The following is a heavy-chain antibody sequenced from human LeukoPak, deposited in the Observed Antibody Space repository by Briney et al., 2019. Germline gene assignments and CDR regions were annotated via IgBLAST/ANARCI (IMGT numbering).Heavy chain of an antibody. D-gene: IGHD3-22*01. CDR2: INSNSNYI. V-gene: IGHV3-21*01. J-gene: IGHJ4*02. CDR1: GFTFSSYS. CDR3: ARDPRSYYYDSSGYYPPLDY. Sequence: GGSLRLSCAASGFTFSSYSMNWVRQAPGKGLEWVSSINSNSNYIYYADSVKGRFTISRDNAKNSLYLQMNSLRAEDTAVYYCARDPRSYYYDSSGYYPPLDYWGQGTLVTVSS.